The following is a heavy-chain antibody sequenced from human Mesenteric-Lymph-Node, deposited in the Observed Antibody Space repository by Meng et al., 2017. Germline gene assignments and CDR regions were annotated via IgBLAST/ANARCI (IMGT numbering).Heavy chain of an antibody. CDR1: GFTFSSYA. J-gene: IGHJ4*02. D-gene: IGHD3-9*01. V-gene: IGHV3-30*07. CDR3: AKADNFDWLSQSDY. CDR2: ISFDGSNK. Sequence: GESLKISCAASGFTFSSYAMHWVRQAPGKGLEWVAVISFDGSNKYYADSVKGRFTISRDNSKNTLYMQMNSLRGEDTAIYYCAKADNFDWLSQSDYWGQGTLVTVSS.